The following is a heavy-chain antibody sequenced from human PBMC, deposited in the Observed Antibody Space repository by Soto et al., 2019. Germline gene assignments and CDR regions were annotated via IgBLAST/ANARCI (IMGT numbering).Heavy chain of an antibody. CDR2: INHSGST. D-gene: IGHD3-10*01. CDR3: ARGGYYYGSGKGWFDP. CDR1: GGSFSGYY. J-gene: IGHJ5*02. Sequence: QVQLQQWGAGLLKPSETLSLTCAVYGGSFSGYYWSWIRQPPGKGLEWIGVINHSGSTNYNPSLKSRVTISVDTSKNQFSLKLSSVTAADTAVYYCARGGYYYGSGKGWFDPWGQGTLVTVSS. V-gene: IGHV4-34*01.